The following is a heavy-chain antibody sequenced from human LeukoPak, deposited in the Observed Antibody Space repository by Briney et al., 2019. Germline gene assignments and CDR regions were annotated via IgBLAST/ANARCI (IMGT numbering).Heavy chain of an antibody. J-gene: IGHJ4*02. CDR3: ARGYDY. D-gene: IGHD3-22*01. CDR2: INYSGNR. V-gene: IGHV4-39*01. CDR1: GGFISGSHYY. Sequence: SETLFLTCTVSGGFISGSHYYWAWIRQPPGKGLEWIGMINYSGNRYYNPSLWSRATISVDTSTNQFPLNLNSVTAPDTAVYYCARGYDYWGQGTLVAVSS.